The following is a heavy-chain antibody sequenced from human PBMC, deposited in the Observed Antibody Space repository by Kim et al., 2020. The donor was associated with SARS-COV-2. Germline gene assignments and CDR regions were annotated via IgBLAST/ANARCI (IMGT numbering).Heavy chain of an antibody. Sequence: GGSLRLSCAASGFTFSSYGMHWVRQAPGKGLEWVAVISYDGSNKYYADSVKGRFTISRDNSKNTLYLQMNSLRAEDTAVYYCAKDGLFGFSSGWYDYWGQGTLVTVSS. V-gene: IGHV3-30*18. D-gene: IGHD6-19*01. CDR2: ISYDGSNK. CDR3: AKDGLFGFSSGWYDY. J-gene: IGHJ4*02. CDR1: GFTFSSYG.